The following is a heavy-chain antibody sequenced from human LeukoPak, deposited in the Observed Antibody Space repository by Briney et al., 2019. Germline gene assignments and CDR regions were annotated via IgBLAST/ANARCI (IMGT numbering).Heavy chain of an antibody. D-gene: IGHD1-14*01. J-gene: IGHJ4*02. Sequence: GGSLRLSCAASGFAFSRYWMSWVRQAPGKGLECVANIKEDGSEKYYVDSVKGRFPISRDDAKNSLYLQMNNLRAEDTAVYYCARDSFETDIDYWGQGTLVTVSS. V-gene: IGHV3-7*01. CDR1: GFAFSRYW. CDR2: IKEDGSEK. CDR3: ARDSFETDIDY.